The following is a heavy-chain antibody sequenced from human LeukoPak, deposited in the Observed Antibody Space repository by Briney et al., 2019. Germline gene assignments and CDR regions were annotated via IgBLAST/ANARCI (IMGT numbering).Heavy chain of an antibody. D-gene: IGHD1-1*01. CDR2: INHSGST. CDR3: ARDRPTGAFDI. J-gene: IGHJ3*02. Sequence: SETLSLTCAVYGGSFSGYYWSWIRQPPGKGLEWIGEINHSGSTNYNPSLKSRVTISVDTSKNQFSLKLSSVTAADTAVYYCARDRPTGAFDIWGQGTMVTVSS. V-gene: IGHV4-34*01. CDR1: GGSFSGYY.